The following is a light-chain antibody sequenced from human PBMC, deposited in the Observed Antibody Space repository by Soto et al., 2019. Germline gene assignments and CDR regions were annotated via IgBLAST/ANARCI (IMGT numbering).Light chain of an antibody. J-gene: IGKJ4*01. CDR3: QQYGSSPLT. CDR1: QSISDT. Sequence: EIVMTQSPATLSVSPGGRVTLSCRASQSISDTIAWYQQKPGQAPRLLIYGASARATGFPARFSGSGSGTDFTLTISSLQSEDFAVYYCQQYGSSPLTFGGGTKVDIK. V-gene: IGKV3-15*01. CDR2: GAS.